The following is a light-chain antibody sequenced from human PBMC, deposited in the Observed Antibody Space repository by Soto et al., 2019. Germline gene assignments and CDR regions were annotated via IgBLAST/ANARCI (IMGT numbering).Light chain of an antibody. J-gene: IGKJ1*01. CDR3: QQSYISRT. CDR2: AAS. CDR1: QSIGYC. Sequence: DIQMTQSPSSLSASVGDRLTIACRASQSIGYCLNWYQQKPGKAPQLLIYAASNLQSGVPSRFTGSGSGTDFTLTITSLHPEDFATYFCQQSYISRTFGQGTGVEIK. V-gene: IGKV1-39*01.